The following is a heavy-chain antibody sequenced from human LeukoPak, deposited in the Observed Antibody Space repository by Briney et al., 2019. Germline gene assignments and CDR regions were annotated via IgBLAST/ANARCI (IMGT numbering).Heavy chain of an antibody. CDR3: AGGPYDFWSGYSLSGYYYYYMDV. D-gene: IGHD3-3*01. J-gene: IGHJ6*03. CDR1: GGSISSGSYY. CDR2: IYTSGST. Sequence: SQTLSLTCTVPGGSISSGSYYSSWIRQPAGKGLEWIGRIYTSGSTNYNPPLKSRVTISVDTSKNQFSLKLSSVTAADTAVYYCAGGPYDFWSGYSLSGYYYYYMDVWGKGTTVTVSS. V-gene: IGHV4-61*02.